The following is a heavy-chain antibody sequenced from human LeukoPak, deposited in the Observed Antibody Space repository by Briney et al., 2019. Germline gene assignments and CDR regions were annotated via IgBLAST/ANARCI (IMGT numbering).Heavy chain of an antibody. CDR1: GGSTSSGSYY. CDR2: IYTSGTT. J-gene: IGHJ5*02. V-gene: IGHV4-61*02. Sequence: PSETLSLICTVSGGSTSSGSYYWSWIRQPAGKGLEWIGRIYTSGTTDYSPFLKSRVTISLDTSRNQLSLKLTSVTAADTAMYYCVREGGGSGWYNWFDPWGQGTLVTVSS. CDR3: VREGGGSGWYNWFDP. D-gene: IGHD6-13*01.